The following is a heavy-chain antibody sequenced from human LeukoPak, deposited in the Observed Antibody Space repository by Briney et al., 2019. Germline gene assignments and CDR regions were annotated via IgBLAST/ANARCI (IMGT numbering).Heavy chain of an antibody. CDR2: IWYDGSNK. V-gene: IGHV3-33*01. CDR1: GFTFSSYG. CDR3: ARGGYDYNALFDH. D-gene: IGHD5-12*01. J-gene: IGHJ4*02. Sequence: GGSLRLSCAASGFTFSSYGMHWVRQAPGKGLEWVAVIWYDGSNKYYADSVKGRFTISRDNSKNTLYLQMSSLRAEDTAVYYCARGGYDYNALFDHWGQGTLVTVSS.